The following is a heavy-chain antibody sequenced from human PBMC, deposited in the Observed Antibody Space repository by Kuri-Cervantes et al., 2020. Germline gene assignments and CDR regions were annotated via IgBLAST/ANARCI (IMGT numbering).Heavy chain of an antibody. V-gene: IGHV1-69*13. D-gene: IGHD3-3*01. Sequence: SLKVSCKASGGTFSSYAISWVRQAPGQGLEWMGGIIPIFGTANYAQKFQGRVTITADESTSTAYMELSSLTSEDTAVYYCACFVEGDAFDIWGQGTMVTVSS. CDR2: IIPIFGTA. CDR1: GGTFSSYA. CDR3: ACFVEGDAFDI. J-gene: IGHJ3*02.